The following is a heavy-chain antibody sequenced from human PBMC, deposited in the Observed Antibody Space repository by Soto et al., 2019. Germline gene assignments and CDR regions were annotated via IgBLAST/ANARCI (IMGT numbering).Heavy chain of an antibody. J-gene: IGHJ3*02. CDR3: TTDYGWAFGI. CDR1: GLALSNAR. V-gene: IGHV3-15*01. Sequence: EVQLVASGGGLVKPGESLRLSCAGSGLALSNARMTWVRQSPGKGLEWVGRIQPKGDGGTADYLAAVRGRFTISRDDSKNTLYLQLNSLRTEDTAVYYCTTDYGWAFGIWGQGTMVTVSS. D-gene: IGHD4-17*01. CDR2: IQPKGDGGTA.